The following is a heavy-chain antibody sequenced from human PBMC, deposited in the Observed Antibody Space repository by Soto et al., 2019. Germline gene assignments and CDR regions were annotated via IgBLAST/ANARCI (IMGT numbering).Heavy chain of an antibody. CDR2: ISGSGESI. CDR3: ARDRLGSDWYTYYFYTLAV. V-gene: IGHV3-23*01. CDR1: GFIFSDYA. D-gene: IGHD6-13*01. Sequence: EVQLLESGGGLVQPGESLRLSCAASGFIFSDYAMTWVRQAPGKGLEWVSGISGSGESIYYADSVEGRFTISRDNSKNTLYLQMNSLRGEDTAVYYCARDRLGSDWYTYYFYTLAVWGQGTTVTVSS. J-gene: IGHJ6*02.